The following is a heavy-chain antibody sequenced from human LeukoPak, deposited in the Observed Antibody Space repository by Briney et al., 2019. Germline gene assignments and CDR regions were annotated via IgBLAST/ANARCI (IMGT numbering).Heavy chain of an antibody. CDR2: MYYSGTT. V-gene: IGHV4-39*01. D-gene: IGHD4-23*01. J-gene: IGHJ4*02. CDR3: ATGGNGYFDY. CDR1: GGSISSSSYY. Sequence: SETLSLTCTVSGGSISSSSYYWGWIRQPPGKGLEWIGSMYYSGTTYYNPSLKSRVTISVDTSKNQFSLKLSSVTAADTAVYYCATGGNGYFDYWGQGTLVTVSS.